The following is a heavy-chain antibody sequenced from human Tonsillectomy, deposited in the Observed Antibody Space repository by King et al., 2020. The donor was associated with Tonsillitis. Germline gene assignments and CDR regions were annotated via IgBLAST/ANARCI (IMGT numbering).Heavy chain of an antibody. CDR2: IKSKNDGGTT. D-gene: IGHD3-22*01. V-gene: IGHV3-15*01. Sequence: VQLVESGGGLVKPGGALRLSCAVSGLSFDNAWMSWVRQAPGKGLEWVGRIKSKNDGGTTDYAAPVKGRFTISRDDSKNTLYLQMNSLNTEDTAIYYCTTYDSSGYPDYWGQGTLVTVSS. CDR3: TTYDSSGYPDY. CDR1: GLSFDNAW. J-gene: IGHJ4*02.